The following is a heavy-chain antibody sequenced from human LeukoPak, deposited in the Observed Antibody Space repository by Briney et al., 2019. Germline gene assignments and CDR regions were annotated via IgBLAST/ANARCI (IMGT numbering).Heavy chain of an antibody. CDR1: GYTFTGYY. CDR2: INSNSGDT. Sequence: ASVKASCKASGYTFTGYYLHWVRQAPGQGLEWMGWINSNSGDTNYAQKFQGRVTMTRDTSISTAYMELSRLKSDDTAVYYCTREDYWGQGTLVTVSS. V-gene: IGHV1-2*02. J-gene: IGHJ4*02. CDR3: TREDY.